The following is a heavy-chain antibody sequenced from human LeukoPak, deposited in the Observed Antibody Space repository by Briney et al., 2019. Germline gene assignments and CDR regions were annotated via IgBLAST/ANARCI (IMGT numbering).Heavy chain of an antibody. Sequence: GGSLRLSCAASGFTFDDYAMHWVRQAPGKGLEWVSGISWNSGSIGYADSVKGRFTISRDNAKNSLYLQMNSLRAEDMALYYCAKSVSLRLEPWAPFDYWGQGTLVTVSS. V-gene: IGHV3-9*03. CDR3: AKSVSLRLEPWAPFDY. D-gene: IGHD1-1*01. CDR2: ISWNSGSI. CDR1: GFTFDDYA. J-gene: IGHJ4*02.